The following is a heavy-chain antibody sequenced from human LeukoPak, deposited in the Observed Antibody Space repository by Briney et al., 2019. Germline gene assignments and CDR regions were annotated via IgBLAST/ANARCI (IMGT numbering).Heavy chain of an antibody. CDR1: GLTFSSYA. CDR2: ISGNGGST. Sequence: GESLKISCAASGLTFSSYAMSWVRQAPGKGLEWVSAISGNGGSTYYADSVKGRFTISRDISKNTLYLQMNSLRAEDTAVYYCAKAGLGYSYGSSLYYFDYWGQGTLVTVSS. CDR3: AKAGLGYSYGSSLYYFDY. D-gene: IGHD5-18*01. J-gene: IGHJ4*02. V-gene: IGHV3-23*01.